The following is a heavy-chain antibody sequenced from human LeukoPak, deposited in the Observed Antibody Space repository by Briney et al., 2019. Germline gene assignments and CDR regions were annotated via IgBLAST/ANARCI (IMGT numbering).Heavy chain of an antibody. D-gene: IGHD3-10*02. CDR1: GYTFTGYY. V-gene: IGHV1-2*06. J-gene: IGHJ5*02. Sequence: ASVKVSCKASGYTFTGYYMHWVRQAPGQGLEWMGRINPNSGGTNYAQKFQGRVTMTRDTSISTAYMELSRLRSDDTAVDYCASNVRGIYNGFHLWGGGTVDTVSS. CDR2: INPNSGGT. CDR3: ASNVRGIYNGFHL.